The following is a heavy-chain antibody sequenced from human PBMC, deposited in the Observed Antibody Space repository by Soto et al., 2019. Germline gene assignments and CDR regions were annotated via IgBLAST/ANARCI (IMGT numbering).Heavy chain of an antibody. V-gene: IGHV5-51*01. CDR2: IYPGDSDT. CDR1: GYSFTSYW. D-gene: IGHD1-26*01. J-gene: IGHJ5*02. CDR3: ARSGPIAPRVGWFDP. Sequence: PGESLKISCKGSGYSFTSYWIGWVRQMPGKGLEWMGIIYPGDSDTRYSPSFQGQDTISADKSISTAYLQWSSLKASDTAMYYCARSGPIAPRVGWFDPWGQGTLVTVSS.